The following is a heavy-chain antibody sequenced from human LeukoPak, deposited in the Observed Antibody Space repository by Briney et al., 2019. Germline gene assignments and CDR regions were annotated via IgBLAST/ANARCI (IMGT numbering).Heavy chain of an antibody. V-gene: IGHV3-30-3*01. J-gene: IGHJ5*02. CDR3: ARAMINSPRLGFFDP. D-gene: IGHD3-16*01. CDR1: GFTFSSYA. Sequence: GRSLRLSCAASGFTFSSYAMHWVRQAPGKGLEWVAVISYDGSNKYYADSVKGRFTISRDNSKNTLYLQMNSLRAEDTAVYYCARAMINSPRLGFFDPWGQGTLVTVSS. CDR2: ISYDGSNK.